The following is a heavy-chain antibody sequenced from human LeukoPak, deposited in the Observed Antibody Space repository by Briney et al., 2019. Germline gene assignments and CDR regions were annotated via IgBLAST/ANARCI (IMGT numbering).Heavy chain of an antibody. Sequence: SETLSLTCSVSGASITSYYWSWIRQPAGKGLEWIGRIYTSGSTNYNPSLKSRVTMSVDTSKNQFSLKLSSVTAADTAVYYCARAGYYDSSGYYLSYWGQGTLVTVSS. J-gene: IGHJ4*02. D-gene: IGHD3-22*01. V-gene: IGHV4-4*07. CDR3: ARAGYYDSSGYYLSY. CDR2: IYTSGST. CDR1: GASITSYY.